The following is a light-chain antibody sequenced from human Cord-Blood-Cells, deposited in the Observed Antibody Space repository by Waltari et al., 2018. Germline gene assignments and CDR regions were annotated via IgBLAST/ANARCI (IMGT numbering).Light chain of an antibody. CDR3: QQRSNWPLT. CDR2: DAA. Sequence: EVVLTQSPATLSLPPGEGATLSCRASQSVSSYLAGYQQKPGQDPRLLIYDAADRATGIPARFSGSGAGTDFNLTISSLEPEDFAGYYCQQRSNWPLTFGGGIKVEIK. V-gene: IGKV3-11*01. J-gene: IGKJ4*01. CDR1: QSVSSY.